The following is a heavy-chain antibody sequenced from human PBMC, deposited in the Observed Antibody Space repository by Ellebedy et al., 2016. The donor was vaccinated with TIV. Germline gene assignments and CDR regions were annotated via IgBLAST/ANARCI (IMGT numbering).Heavy chain of an antibody. V-gene: IGHV4-39*01. CDR2: IYYSGST. Sequence: SETLSLXXTVSGGSISSSSYYWVWIRPRPGLGLVWLGSIYYSGSTYYNPSLKSRVTISVDTSKNQFSLKLISVTAADTAVYYCARGGFLCSSTSCYSLSRVYYYYYYMDVWGKGTTVTVSS. D-gene: IGHD2-2*02. J-gene: IGHJ6*03. CDR1: GGSISSSSYY. CDR3: ARGGFLCSSTSCYSLSRVYYYYYYMDV.